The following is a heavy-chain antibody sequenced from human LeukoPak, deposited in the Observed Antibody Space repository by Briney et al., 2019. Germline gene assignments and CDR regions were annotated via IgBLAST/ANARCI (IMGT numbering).Heavy chain of an antibody. V-gene: IGHV4-39*07. CDR2: IYYSGST. Sequence: SGTLSLTCTVSGGSISSSSYYWGWIRQPPGKGLEWIGSIYYSGSTYYNPSLKSRVTISVDTSKNQFSLKLSSVTAADTAVYYCARPHYYDSSDSYYYYYMDVWGKGTTVTISS. J-gene: IGHJ6*03. CDR3: ARPHYYDSSDSYYYYYMDV. CDR1: GGSISSSSYY. D-gene: IGHD3-22*01.